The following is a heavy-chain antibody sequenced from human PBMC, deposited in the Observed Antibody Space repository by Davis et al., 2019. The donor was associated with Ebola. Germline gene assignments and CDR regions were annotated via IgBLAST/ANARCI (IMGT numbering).Heavy chain of an antibody. CDR1: GFTFSSYS. CDR3: AKTVGWLQQSGEEYFQH. Sequence: GESLKISCAASGFTFSSYSMNWVRQAPGKGLEWVSYISSSGSAVSYADSVKGRFTISRDNAKNSLYLQMNSLRAEDTAVYYCAKTVGWLQQSGEEYFQHWGQGTLVTVSS. J-gene: IGHJ1*01. V-gene: IGHV3-48*04. D-gene: IGHD5-24*01. CDR2: ISSSGSAV.